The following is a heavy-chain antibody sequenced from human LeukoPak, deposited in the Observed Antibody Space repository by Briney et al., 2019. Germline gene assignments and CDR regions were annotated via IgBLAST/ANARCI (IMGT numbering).Heavy chain of an antibody. CDR1: GYTFTSYD. CDR2: MSPNSGDT. J-gene: IGHJ4*02. CDR3: ARGPPNWGYDY. V-gene: IGHV1-8*01. D-gene: IGHD7-27*01. Sequence: ASEKVSCTASGYTFTSYDFNWVRQATGQRPEWMGWMSPNSGDTGYAQKFQDRVTMTRNTSISTAYMELSSLRSDDTAVYYCARGPPNWGYDYWGPGTLVTVSS.